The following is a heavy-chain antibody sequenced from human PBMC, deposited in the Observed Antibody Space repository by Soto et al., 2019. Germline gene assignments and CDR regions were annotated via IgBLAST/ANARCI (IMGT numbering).Heavy chain of an antibody. CDR1: GGTFSSYA. V-gene: IGHV1-69*13. D-gene: IGHD2-2*01. CDR2: IIPIFGTA. CDR3: ARDSDCSSTSCLARGDV. J-gene: IGHJ6*02. Sequence: SVKVSCKASGGTFSSYAISWVRQAPGQGLEWMGGIIPIFGTANYAQKFQGRVTITADESTSTAYMELSSLRSEDTAVYYCARDSDCSSTSCLARGDVWGQGTTVTVSS.